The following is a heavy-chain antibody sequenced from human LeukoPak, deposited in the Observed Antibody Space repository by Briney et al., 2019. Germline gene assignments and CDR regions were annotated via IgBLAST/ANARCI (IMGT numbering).Heavy chain of an antibody. V-gene: IGHV1-24*01. J-gene: IGHJ3*02. CDR1: GYTLTELS. CDR2: FDPEDGET. D-gene: IGHD2-2*01. CDR3: ATFGRYCSSTSCPDAFDI. Sequence: GASVKVSCKVSGYTLTELSMHWVRQAPGKGLEWMGGFDPEDGETIYAQKFQGRVTMTEDTSTDTAYMELSSLRSEDTAVYYCATFGRYCSSTSCPDAFDIWGQGTMVTVSS.